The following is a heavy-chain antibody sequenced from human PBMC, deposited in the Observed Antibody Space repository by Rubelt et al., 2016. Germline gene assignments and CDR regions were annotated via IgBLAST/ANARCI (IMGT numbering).Heavy chain of an antibody. Sequence: QLQLQESGPGLVKPSETLSLTCTVSGGSISSSSYYWGWIRQPPGKGLEWIGGIYYSGNSYYSPSLKSRVTISVDTSKNQFSLKLNSGTAADTAVYYCARISAILGRGASYFQHWGQGTLVTVSS. V-gene: IGHV4-39*01. CDR1: GGSISSSSYY. D-gene: IGHD7-27*01. CDR3: ARISAILGRGASYFQH. CDR2: IYYSGNS. J-gene: IGHJ1*01.